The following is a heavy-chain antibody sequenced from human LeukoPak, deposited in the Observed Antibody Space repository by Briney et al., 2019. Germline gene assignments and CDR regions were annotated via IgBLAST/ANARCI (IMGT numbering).Heavy chain of an antibody. CDR1: GFTVSSNY. CDR3: ARDTPDGYNFGY. CDR2: IYSGGST. V-gene: IGHV3-66*01. Sequence: GGSLRLSCAASGFTVSSNYMSWVRQAPGKGLEWVSVIYSGGSTYYADSVKGRFTISRDNSKNTLYLQMNSLRAEDTAVYYCARDTPDGYNFGYWGQGTLVTVSS. J-gene: IGHJ4*02. D-gene: IGHD5-24*01.